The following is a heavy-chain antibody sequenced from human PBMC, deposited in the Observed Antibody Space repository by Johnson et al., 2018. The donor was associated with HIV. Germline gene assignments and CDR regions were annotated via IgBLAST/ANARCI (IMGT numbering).Heavy chain of an antibody. Sequence: QLVESGGGVVQPGRSLRLSCAASGFTFSSYAMHWVRQAPGKGLEWVAVISYDGSNKYYADSVKGRFTISRDNSKNTLYLQMNSLRAEDTAVYYCAKDVVVAASGDAFDIWGQGTMVTVAS. CDR1: GFTFSSYA. CDR3: AKDVVVAASGDAFDI. J-gene: IGHJ3*02. CDR2: ISYDGSNK. D-gene: IGHD2-15*01. V-gene: IGHV3-30-3*01.